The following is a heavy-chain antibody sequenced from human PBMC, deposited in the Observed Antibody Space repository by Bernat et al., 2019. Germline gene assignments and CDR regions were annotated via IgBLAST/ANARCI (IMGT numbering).Heavy chain of an antibody. Sequence: VHLLESGGGLEQPGGSLRLSCEASGFTFSNYGMSWVRQAPGKGLEWVSGVSGGGGSTYYADSVKGRFTISRDNSKNKLYLRMNSLRVEDTAVYYCAKVSGDDVGGYFDYWGQGTLVTVSS. CDR3: AKVSGDDVGGYFDY. CDR2: VSGGGGST. V-gene: IGHV3-23*01. CDR1: GFTFSNYG. D-gene: IGHD4-17*01. J-gene: IGHJ4*02.